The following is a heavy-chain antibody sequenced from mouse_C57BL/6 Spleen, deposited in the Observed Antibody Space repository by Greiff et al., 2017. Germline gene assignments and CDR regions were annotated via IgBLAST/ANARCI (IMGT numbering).Heavy chain of an antibody. D-gene: IGHD2-4*01. Sequence: VQLQQSGPELVKPGASVKISCKASGYSFTDYNMNWVKQSNGKSLEWIGVINPNYGTTSYNQKFKGKATLTVDQSSSTAYMQLNSLTSEDAADYCGGRGYDYLYYFDYWGQGTTLTVSS. CDR1: GYSFTDYN. CDR2: INPNYGTT. J-gene: IGHJ2*01. V-gene: IGHV1-39*01. CDR3: GRGYDYLYYFDY.